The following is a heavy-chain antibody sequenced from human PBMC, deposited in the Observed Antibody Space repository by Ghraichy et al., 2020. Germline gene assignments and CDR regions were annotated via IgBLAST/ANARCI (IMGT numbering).Heavy chain of an antibody. CDR3: ARDLLGTETSFIDCFES. V-gene: IGHV1-18*01. Sequence: ASVKVSCKGSGYTYTNYGISWVRQAPGQGLEWMGWIGTYNGNTNYAQKLQGRVILTTDTSTSTAYMELRSLRSDDTAVYYCARDLLGTETSFIDCFESWGQGTLVTVSS. J-gene: IGHJ5*01. CDR2: IGTYNGNT. D-gene: IGHD3-16*01. CDR1: GYTYTNYG.